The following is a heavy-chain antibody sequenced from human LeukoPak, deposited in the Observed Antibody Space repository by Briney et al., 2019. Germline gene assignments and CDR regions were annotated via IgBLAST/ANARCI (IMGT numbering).Heavy chain of an antibody. J-gene: IGHJ6*03. Sequence: SVKVSCKASGGTFSSYAISWVRQAPGQGLEWMGGIIPIFGTANYAQKFQGRVTITTDESTSTAYMELSSLRSEDTAVYYCARAEAYSNYGDYYYYMDVWGKGTTVTVSS. CDR2: IIPIFGTA. D-gene: IGHD4-11*01. CDR1: GGTFSSYA. V-gene: IGHV1-69*05. CDR3: ARAEAYSNYGDYYYYMDV.